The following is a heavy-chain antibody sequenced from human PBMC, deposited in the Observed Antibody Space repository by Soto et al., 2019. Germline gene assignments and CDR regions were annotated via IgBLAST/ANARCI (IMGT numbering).Heavy chain of an antibody. CDR2: ISGYNGNT. Sequence: GSVQVSCLASGYTYTSYGISWVRQAPGNGLEWMGWISGYNGNTNYAQKLQGMKTMSTNTTTSTAYMELRSLRSDDTAVYYCARDDYEILPDYSYYYGMDVWGQGTTVTVSS. CDR3: ARDDYEILPDYSYYYGMDV. V-gene: IGHV1-18*04. CDR1: GYTYTSYG. J-gene: IGHJ6*02. D-gene: IGHD3-9*01.